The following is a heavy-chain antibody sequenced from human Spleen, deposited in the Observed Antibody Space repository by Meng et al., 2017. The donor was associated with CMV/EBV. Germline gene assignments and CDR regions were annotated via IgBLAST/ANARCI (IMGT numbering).Heavy chain of an antibody. J-gene: IGHJ4*02. V-gene: IGHV3-48*04. CDR3: ARDVINWGYYFDY. Sequence: GGSLRLSCAASGFTFSSYSMNWVRQAPGKGLEWVSYISSSSSTIYYADSVKGRFTISRDNAKNSLYLQMNSLRAEDTAVYYCARDVINWGYYFDYWGQGTLVTVSS. CDR1: GFTFSSYS. D-gene: IGHD7-27*01. CDR2: ISSSSSTI.